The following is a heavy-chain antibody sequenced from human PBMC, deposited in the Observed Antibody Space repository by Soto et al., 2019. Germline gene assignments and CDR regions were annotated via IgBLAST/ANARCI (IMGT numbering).Heavy chain of an antibody. CDR2: IKSKTDGGTT. Sequence: GGSLRLSCAASGFTFRNAWLNWVRQAPGKGMEWVGRIKSKTDGGTTDYAAPAKGRFTISRDDSKNTLYLQMNSLKTEDTAVYYCSGRNIEFSSPPTDYCDYGLDVWGQGTTVTVSS. D-gene: IGHD3-16*02. J-gene: IGHJ6*01. CDR3: SGRNIEFSSPPTDYCDYGLDV. CDR1: GFTFRNAW. V-gene: IGHV3-15*07.